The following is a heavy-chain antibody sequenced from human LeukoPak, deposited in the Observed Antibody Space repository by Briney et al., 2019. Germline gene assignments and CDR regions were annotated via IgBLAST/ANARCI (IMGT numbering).Heavy chain of an antibody. Sequence: GGSLRLSCAASGFTIDDNGMSWVRQAPGKGLEWVSGINWNGGSTTYADSVKGRFTISRDNAKNSLHLQMNSLRAEDTALYYCARGGMTGTQTYFDYWGQGTLVTVSS. J-gene: IGHJ4*02. V-gene: IGHV3-20*04. CDR2: INWNGGST. CDR1: GFTIDDNG. CDR3: ARGGMTGTQTYFDY. D-gene: IGHD1-1*01.